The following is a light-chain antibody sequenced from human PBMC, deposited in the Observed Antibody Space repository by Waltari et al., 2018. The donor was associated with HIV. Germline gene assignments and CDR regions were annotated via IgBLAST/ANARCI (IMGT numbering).Light chain of an antibody. CDR1: SPNIGAGYD. CDR2: GNN. J-gene: IGLJ1*01. CDR3: QSYDSSLSGYV. V-gene: IGLV1-40*01. Sequence: QSVLTQPPSVSGAPGQRVTISCTGGSPNIGAGYDVNWYQQLPGTAPKLLIYGNNNRPSGVPDRFSGSKSGTSASLAVTGLQAEDEADYYCQSYDSSLSGYVFGTGTKVTVL.